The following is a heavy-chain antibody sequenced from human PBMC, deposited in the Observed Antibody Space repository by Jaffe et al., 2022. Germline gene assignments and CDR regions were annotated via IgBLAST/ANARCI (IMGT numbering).Heavy chain of an antibody. Sequence: EVQLVESGGGLVQPGGSLRLSCAASGFTFSSYEMNWVRQAPGKGLEWVSYISSSGSTIYYADSVKGRFTISRDNAKNSLYLQMNSLRAEDTAVYYCARVAGKGRYCSSTSCYVRVGYGYYFDYWGQGTLVTVSS. CDR3: ARVAGKGRYCSSTSCYVRVGYGYYFDY. CDR1: GFTFSSYE. V-gene: IGHV3-48*03. D-gene: IGHD2-2*01. CDR2: ISSSGSTI. J-gene: IGHJ4*02.